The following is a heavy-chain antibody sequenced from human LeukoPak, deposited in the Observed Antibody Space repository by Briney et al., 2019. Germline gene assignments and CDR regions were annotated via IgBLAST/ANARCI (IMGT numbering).Heavy chain of an antibody. V-gene: IGHV3-21*01. CDR3: AREGSRATMFDY. Sequence: GGSLRLSCAASGFTFSSYSMNWVRQAPGKGLEWVSSISSSISYIYYADSVKGRFTISRDNAKNSLYLQMNSLRAEDTAVYYCAREGSRATMFDYWGQGTLVTVSS. CDR1: GFTFSSYS. D-gene: IGHD1-26*01. CDR2: ISSSISYI. J-gene: IGHJ4*02.